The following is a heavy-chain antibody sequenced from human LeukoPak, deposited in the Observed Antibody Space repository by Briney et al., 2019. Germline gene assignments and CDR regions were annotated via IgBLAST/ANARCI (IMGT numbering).Heavy chain of an antibody. CDR2: IYYSGST. V-gene: IGHV4-31*03. Sequence: PSENLSLTCTVSGGSISSGGYYWSWTRQHPGKGLECIRYIYYSGSTYYNPSLKSRVTISVDTSKNQFSLKLSSVTAADTAVYYCARDREDDILTGYYPFWYFDLWGRGTLVTVSS. D-gene: IGHD3-9*01. J-gene: IGHJ2*01. CDR1: GGSISSGGYY. CDR3: ARDREDDILTGYYPFWYFDL.